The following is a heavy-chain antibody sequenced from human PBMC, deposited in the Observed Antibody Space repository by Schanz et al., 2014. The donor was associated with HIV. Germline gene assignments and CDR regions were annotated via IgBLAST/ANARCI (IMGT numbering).Heavy chain of an antibody. CDR1: GYTFINYD. Sequence: QVQLVQSGAEVKKPGASVKVSCKASGYTFINYDIHWVRQASGLGLEWMGWINPTNGKTFYTQKFRGRVTMTRDTSVNTASMEVSRLMSDDTAVYYCARNQYQMLPFDFWGQGTLVTVSS. D-gene: IGHD2-15*01. J-gene: IGHJ4*02. CDR2: INPTNGKT. CDR3: ARNQYQMLPFDF. V-gene: IGHV1-2*02.